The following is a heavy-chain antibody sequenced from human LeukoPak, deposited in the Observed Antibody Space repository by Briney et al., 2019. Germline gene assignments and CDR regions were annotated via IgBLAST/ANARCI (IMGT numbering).Heavy chain of an antibody. D-gene: IGHD3-3*01. Sequence: PSETLSLTCTVSGGSISSYYWSWIRQPPGKGLEWIGYIYYSGSTYYNPSLKSRVTISVDTSKNQFSLKLSSVTAADTAVYYCARSTIFGVVIDSNWFDPWGQGTLVTVSS. V-gene: IGHV4-59*08. CDR3: ARSTIFGVVIDSNWFDP. CDR1: GGSISSYY. J-gene: IGHJ5*02. CDR2: IYYSGST.